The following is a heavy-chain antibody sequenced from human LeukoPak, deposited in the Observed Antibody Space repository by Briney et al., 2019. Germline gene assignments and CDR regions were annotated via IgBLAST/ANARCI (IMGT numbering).Heavy chain of an antibody. D-gene: IGHD3-10*01. J-gene: IGHJ3*02. CDR2: ISSSSSTI. CDR1: GFTFSSYS. V-gene: IGHV3-48*01. Sequence: GGSLRLSCAASGFTFSSYSMNWVRQAPGKGLEWVSYISSSSSTIYYADSVKGRFTISRDNAKNSLYLQMNSLRAEDTAVYYCARDHGSGSYYAFDIWGQGTMATVSS. CDR3: ARDHGSGSYYAFDI.